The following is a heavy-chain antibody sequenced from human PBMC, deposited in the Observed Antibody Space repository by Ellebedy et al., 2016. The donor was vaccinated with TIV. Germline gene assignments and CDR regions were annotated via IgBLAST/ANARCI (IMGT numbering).Heavy chain of an antibody. CDR3: ARARWRYFDL. D-gene: IGHD6-13*01. V-gene: IGHV3-66*01. CDR1: GFTVSSNY. J-gene: IGHJ2*01. Sequence: GESLKISCAASGFTVSSNYMSWVRQAPGKALEWVSVIYSGGVTYYADSVEGRFTISRDKSENTLDLQMDSLRAEDTAVYYCARARWRYFDLWGRGTLVTVSS. CDR2: IYSGGVT.